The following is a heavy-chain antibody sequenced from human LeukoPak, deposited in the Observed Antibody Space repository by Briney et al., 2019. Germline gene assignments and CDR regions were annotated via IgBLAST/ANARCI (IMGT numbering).Heavy chain of an antibody. CDR2: ISSDGGKN. Sequence: GGSLRLSCAASGFTFSSYGMHWVRLAPGTGLEWVGFISSDGGKNYYADSVKGRFTISRDNSKNTLYLQMNSLRAEDTAVYYCAKALHCSSTSCYTGLGRVVGSAPPERVDYWGQGTLVTVSS. V-gene: IGHV3-30*12. D-gene: IGHD2-2*02. CDR3: AKALHCSSTSCYTGLGRVVGSAPPERVDY. CDR1: GFTFSSYG. J-gene: IGHJ4*02.